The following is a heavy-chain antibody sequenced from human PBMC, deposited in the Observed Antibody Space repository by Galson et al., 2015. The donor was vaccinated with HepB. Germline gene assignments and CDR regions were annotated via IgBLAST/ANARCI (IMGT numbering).Heavy chain of an antibody. D-gene: IGHD4-17*01. CDR2: IKSKTDGGTT. CDR1: GFTLSSYS. Sequence: SLRLSCAASGFTLSSYSMNWVRQAPGKGLEWVGRIKSKTDGGTTDYAAPVKGRFTISRDDSKNTLYLQMNSLKTEDTTVYYCTTAYGDYDIHFDYWGQGTLVTVSS. V-gene: IGHV3-15*01. CDR3: TTAYGDYDIHFDY. J-gene: IGHJ4*02.